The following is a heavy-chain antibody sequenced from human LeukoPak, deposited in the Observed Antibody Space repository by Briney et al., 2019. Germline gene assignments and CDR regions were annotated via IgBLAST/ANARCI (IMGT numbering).Heavy chain of an antibody. D-gene: IGHD3-10*01. CDR2: IYHSGST. Sequence: PSETLSLTCTVSGYSISSGYYWGWIRQPPGKGLEWIGSIYHSGSTYYNPSLKSRVTISVDTSKNQFSLKLSSVTAADTAVYYCARGPFRWSRVYYGYYMDVWGKGTTVTVSS. J-gene: IGHJ6*03. V-gene: IGHV4-38-2*02. CDR1: GYSISSGYY. CDR3: ARGPFRWSRVYYGYYMDV.